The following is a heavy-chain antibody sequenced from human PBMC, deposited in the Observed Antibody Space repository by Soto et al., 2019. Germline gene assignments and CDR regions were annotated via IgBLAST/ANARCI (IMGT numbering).Heavy chain of an antibody. J-gene: IGHJ6*02. V-gene: IGHV1-69*13. CDR3: AREYCSSTXCYPGYYYYYGMDV. CDR1: GGTFSSYA. Sequence: SVKVSCKASGGTFSSYAISWVRQAPGQGLEWMGGIIPIFGTANYAQKFQGRVTITADESTSTAYMELSSLRSEDTAGYYCAREYCSSTXCYPGYYYYYGMDVWGQGTTVTVSS. CDR2: IIPIFGTA. D-gene: IGHD2-2*01.